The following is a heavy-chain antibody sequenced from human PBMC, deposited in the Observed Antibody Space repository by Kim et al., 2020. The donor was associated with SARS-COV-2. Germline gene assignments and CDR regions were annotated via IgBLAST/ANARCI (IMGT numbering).Heavy chain of an antibody. CDR3: ARDPPTVVVPAAMNYYYYGMDV. V-gene: IGHV1-3*01. CDR1: GYTFTSYA. CDR2: INAGNGNT. D-gene: IGHD2-2*01. J-gene: IGHJ6*02. Sequence: ASVKVSCKASGYTFTSYAMHWVRQAPGQRLEWMGWINAGNGNTKYSQKFQGRVTITRDTSASTAYMELSSLRSEDTAVYYCARDPPTVVVPAAMNYYYYGMDVWGQGTTVTVSS.